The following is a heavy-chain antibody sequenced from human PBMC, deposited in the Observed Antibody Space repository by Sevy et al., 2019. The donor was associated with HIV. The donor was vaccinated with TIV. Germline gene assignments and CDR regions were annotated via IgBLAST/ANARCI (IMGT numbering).Heavy chain of an antibody. CDR3: ARWAVPGFWSGYYTGVVSYGMDV. CDR1: GGSISSYY. D-gene: IGHD3-3*01. Sequence: LLQLRETLSLTCTVSGGSISSYYWSWIRQPPGKGLEWIGYIYYSGSTNYNPSLKSRVTISVDTSKNQFSLKLGSVTAADTAVYYCARWAVPGFWSGYYTGVVSYGMDVWGQGTTVTVSS. V-gene: IGHV4-59*01. CDR2: IYYSGST. J-gene: IGHJ6*02.